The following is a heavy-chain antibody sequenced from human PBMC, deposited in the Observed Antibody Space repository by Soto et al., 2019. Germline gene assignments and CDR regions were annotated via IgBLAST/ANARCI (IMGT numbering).Heavy chain of an antibody. J-gene: IGHJ4*02. Sequence: GGSLRLSCAASGFTFSSYAMSWVRQAPGKGLEWVSSISSSSSNIYYTDSVKGRFTISRDNAKNSLNLQMNSLRAEDTAVYYCARGLAVALIDYWGQGTLVTVSS. CDR2: ISSSSSNI. V-gene: IGHV3-21*01. D-gene: IGHD6-19*01. CDR3: ARGLAVALIDY. CDR1: GFTFSSYA.